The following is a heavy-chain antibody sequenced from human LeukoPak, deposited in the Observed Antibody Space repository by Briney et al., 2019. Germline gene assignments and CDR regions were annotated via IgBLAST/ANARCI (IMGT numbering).Heavy chain of an antibody. Sequence: PGRSLRLSSAASGFIFSSYAMHWVRHAPYRVLGWLAVISYDGSNKYYADSVKGRFTISRDTSKNTRYLQRNCLMAADTAVYYCARDMGGYYLEFLFDPWGQGTLVTVSS. D-gene: IGHD3-3*01. J-gene: IGHJ5*02. CDR2: ISYDGSNK. CDR3: ARDMGGYYLEFLFDP. V-gene: IGHV3-30*01. CDR1: GFIFSSYA.